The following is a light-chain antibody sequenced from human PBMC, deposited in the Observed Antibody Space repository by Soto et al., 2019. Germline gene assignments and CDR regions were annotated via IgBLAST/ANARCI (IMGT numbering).Light chain of an antibody. Sequence: AIQLTQSPSSLSASVGDRVTITCRASQDISSALAWYQQKPGKAPKLLIYDVSSLESGVPSRFSGSSSGTDFTLTIRSLQPEDFVTYFCQQFNSYLSITFGQGTRLEIK. CDR1: QDISSA. CDR2: DVS. V-gene: IGKV1-13*02. CDR3: QQFNSYLSIT. J-gene: IGKJ5*01.